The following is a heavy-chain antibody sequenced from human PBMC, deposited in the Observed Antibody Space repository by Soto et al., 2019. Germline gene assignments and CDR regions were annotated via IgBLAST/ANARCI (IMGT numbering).Heavy chain of an antibody. D-gene: IGHD5-18*01. Sequence: GGSLRLSCAASGFTFSNAWMNWVRQAPGKGLEWVGRIKSKTDGGTTDYAAPVKGRFTISRDDSKNTLYLQMNSLKTEDTAVYYCTTGPEQLWLPPNDYWGQGTLVTVSS. CDR1: GFTFSNAW. CDR3: TTGPEQLWLPPNDY. J-gene: IGHJ4*02. CDR2: IKSKTDGGTT. V-gene: IGHV3-15*07.